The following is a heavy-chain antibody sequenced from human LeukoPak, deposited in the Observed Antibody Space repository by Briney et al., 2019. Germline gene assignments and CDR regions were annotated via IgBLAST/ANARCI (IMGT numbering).Heavy chain of an antibody. CDR2: INHSGST. J-gene: IGHJ4*02. D-gene: IGHD6-19*01. Sequence: SETLSLTCAVYGGSFSGYYWSWIRQPPGEGLEWIGEINHSGSTNYNPSLKSRVTISVDTSENQFSLKLSSVTAADTAVYYCVNSSPGGGWLVSGNFDYWGQGTLVTVSS. CDR3: VNSSPGGGWLVSGNFDY. CDR1: GGSFSGYY. V-gene: IGHV4-34*01.